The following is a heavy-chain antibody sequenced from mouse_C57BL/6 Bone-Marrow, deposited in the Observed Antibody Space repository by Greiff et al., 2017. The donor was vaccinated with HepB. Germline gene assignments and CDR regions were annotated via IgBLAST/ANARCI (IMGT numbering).Heavy chain of an antibody. Sequence: VMLVESGPGLVAPSQSLSITCTVSGFSLTSYAISWVRQPPGKGLEWLGVIWTGGGTNYNSALKSRLSISKDNSKSQVFLKMNSLQTDDTARYYCARIGPSIYYDYDWFAYWGQGTLVTVSA. CDR3: ARIGPSIYYDYDWFAY. V-gene: IGHV2-9-1*01. CDR1: GFSLTSYA. J-gene: IGHJ3*01. D-gene: IGHD2-4*01. CDR2: IWTGGGT.